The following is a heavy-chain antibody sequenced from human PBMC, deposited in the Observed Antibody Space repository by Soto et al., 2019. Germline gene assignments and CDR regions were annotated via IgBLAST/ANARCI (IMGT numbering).Heavy chain of an antibody. Sequence: QVQLQESGPGLVKPSQTLSLTCTVSVGSISSGGYYWSWIRQHPGKGLEWIGYIYYSGSTYYNPALKSRVTISVDTSKNQFSLKLSSVTAADTAVYYCARGGGELHYYFDYWGQGTLVTVSS. CDR3: ARGGGELHYYFDY. V-gene: IGHV4-31*03. D-gene: IGHD1-26*01. J-gene: IGHJ4*02. CDR2: IYYSGST. CDR1: VGSISSGGYY.